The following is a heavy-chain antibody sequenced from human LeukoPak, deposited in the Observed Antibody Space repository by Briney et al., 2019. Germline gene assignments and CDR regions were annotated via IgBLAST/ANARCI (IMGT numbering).Heavy chain of an antibody. CDR3: ARHGSGWSFDY. CDR1: GGSISSYY. J-gene: IGHJ4*02. V-gene: IGHV4-59*08. Sequence: SETLSLTCTVSGGSISSYYWSWIRQPPGQGLEWIGYISYSGSANYNPSLKSRLSISVDTSKNQFSLNLYSLTAADTAVYYCARHGSGWSFDYWGQGTLITVSS. D-gene: IGHD6-19*01. CDR2: ISYSGSA.